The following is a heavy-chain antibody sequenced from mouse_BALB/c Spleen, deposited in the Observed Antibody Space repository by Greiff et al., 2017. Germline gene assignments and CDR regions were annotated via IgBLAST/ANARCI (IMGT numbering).Heavy chain of an antibody. J-gene: IGHJ4*01. CDR3: ARDPGYYAIDY. CDR2: ISDGGSYT. V-gene: IGHV5-4*02. D-gene: IGHD3-1*01. CDR1: GFTFSDYY. Sequence: EVKLVESGGGLVKPGGSLKLSCAASGFTFSDYYMYWVRQTPEKRLEWVATISDGGSYTYYPDSVKGRFTISRDNAKNNLYLQMSSLKSEDTAMYYCARDPGYYAIDYWGQGTSVTVSS.